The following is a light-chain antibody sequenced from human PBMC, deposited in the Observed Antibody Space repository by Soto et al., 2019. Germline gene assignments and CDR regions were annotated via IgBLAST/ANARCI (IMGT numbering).Light chain of an antibody. Sequence: QSALTQPRSVSGSPGQSVTISCTGTSSDVGGYYYVSWYQQHPGKAPKLMIYDVSKRPSGVPDRFSGSKSGNTASLTISGLXXXXXADYYCCSYAGSYTVVFGGGTKL. CDR2: DVS. V-gene: IGLV2-11*01. CDR1: SSDVGGYYY. J-gene: IGLJ2*01. CDR3: CSYAGSYTVV.